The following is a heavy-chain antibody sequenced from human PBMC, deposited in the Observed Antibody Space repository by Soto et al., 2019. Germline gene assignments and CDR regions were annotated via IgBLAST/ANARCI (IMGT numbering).Heavy chain of an antibody. CDR2: ISYDGSNK. D-gene: IGHD6-25*01. CDR3: AQNLPLVAAEGDWFDP. V-gene: IGHV3-30*18. CDR1: GFTFSSYG. Sequence: QVQLVESGGGVVQPGRSLRLSCAASGFTFSSYGMHWVRQAPGKGLEWVAVISYDGSNKYYADSVKGRFTISRDNSKNPLFLQKKSPRAEATAVFYCAQNLPLVAAEGDWFDPWGQGTLVTVSS. J-gene: IGHJ5*01.